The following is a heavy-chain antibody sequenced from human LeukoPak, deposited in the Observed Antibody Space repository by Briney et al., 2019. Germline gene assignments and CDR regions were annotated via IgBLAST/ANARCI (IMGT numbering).Heavy chain of an antibody. CDR2: LYSDGNT. CDR3: ARGVEPLAANTLAY. D-gene: IGHD1-14*01. CDR1: GFTVISND. J-gene: IGHJ4*02. Sequence: PGGSLRLSCAASGFTVISNDMTWVRQAPGKGLEWVSVLYSDGNTKYADSVQGRFTISRDNSKNTLYLEMNSLSPDDTAVYSCARGVEPLAANTLAYWGQGTLVTVSS. V-gene: IGHV3-53*01.